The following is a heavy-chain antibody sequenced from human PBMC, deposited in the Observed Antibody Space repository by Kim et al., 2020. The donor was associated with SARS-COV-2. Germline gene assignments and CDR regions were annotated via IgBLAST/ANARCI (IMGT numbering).Heavy chain of an antibody. CDR1: GGTFSSYA. Sequence: SVKVSCKASGGTFSSYAISWVRQAPGQGLEWMGGIIPIFGTANYAQKFQGRVTITADKSTSTAYMELSSLRSEDTAVYYCARGPSGYDWFDYWGQGTLVTVSS. V-gene: IGHV1-69*06. CDR2: IIPIFGTA. J-gene: IGHJ4*02. CDR3: ARGPSGYDWFDY. D-gene: IGHD5-12*01.